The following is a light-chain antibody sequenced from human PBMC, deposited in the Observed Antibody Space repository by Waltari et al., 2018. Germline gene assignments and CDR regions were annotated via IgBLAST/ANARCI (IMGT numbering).Light chain of an antibody. Sequence: SYELTQPPSVSVSPGQTASITCAGEKLGEKYVCWYQRRPGHSPEVVIYQDSLRPSGIPERFSGSNSGNTATLTISGTQPVDDADYYCQAWDSGVVFGGGTKLTVL. CDR3: QAWDSGVV. V-gene: IGLV3-1*01. J-gene: IGLJ3*02. CDR1: KLGEKY. CDR2: QDS.